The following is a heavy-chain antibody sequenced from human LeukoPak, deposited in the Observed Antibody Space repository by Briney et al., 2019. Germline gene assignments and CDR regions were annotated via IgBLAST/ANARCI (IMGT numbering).Heavy chain of an antibody. CDR2: INHSGST. Sequence: PAETLSLTCAVSGGSFSGYYWSWVRQPPGKGLEWIGEINHSGSTNYNPALESRGTILVDTSKNQFSLKLRSVTGADAAVYYCARGKVATIEYWGQGTLVTVSS. CDR3: ARGKVATIEY. J-gene: IGHJ4*02. D-gene: IGHD5-12*01. CDR1: GGSFSGYY. V-gene: IGHV4-34*01.